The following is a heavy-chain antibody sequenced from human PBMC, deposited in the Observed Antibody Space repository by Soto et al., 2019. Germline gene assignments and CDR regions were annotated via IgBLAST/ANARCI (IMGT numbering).Heavy chain of an antibody. CDR2: ISSSSSYI. Sequence: GGSLRLSCAASGFTFSSYSMSWVRQAPGKGLEWVSSISSSSSYIYYADSVKGRFTISRDNAKNSLYLQMNSLRAEDTAVYYCARGLYCGSTSCYLFDYWGQGTLVTVSS. V-gene: IGHV3-21*01. J-gene: IGHJ4*02. D-gene: IGHD2-2*01. CDR1: GFTFSSYS. CDR3: ARGLYCGSTSCYLFDY.